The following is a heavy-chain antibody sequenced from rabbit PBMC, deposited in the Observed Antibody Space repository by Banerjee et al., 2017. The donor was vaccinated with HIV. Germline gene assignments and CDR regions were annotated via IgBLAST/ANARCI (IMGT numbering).Heavy chain of an antibody. CDR2: IDPVFGST. J-gene: IGHJ4*01. CDR3: ARDGGRSVYTQYYFNL. D-gene: IGHD8-1*01. Sequence: IDPVFGSTYYASWVNGRFTISSHNAQNTVFLQLNSLTAADTATYFCARDGGRSVYTQYYFNLWGQGTLVTVS. V-gene: IGHV1S7*01.